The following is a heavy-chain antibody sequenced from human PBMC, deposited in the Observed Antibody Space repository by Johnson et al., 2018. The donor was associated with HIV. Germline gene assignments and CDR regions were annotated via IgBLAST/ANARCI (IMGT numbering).Heavy chain of an antibody. CDR3: AKGGWGGENSDHYAFDI. Sequence: QVQLVESGGGVVQPGGSLRLSCAASGFTFSSYGMHWVRQAPGKGLEWVAVIWYDGSNEHYADSVKGRFTISRDNSKNTLYLQMNSLRAEDTAVYYCAKGGWGGENSDHYAFDIWGQGTMVIVSS. CDR2: IWYDGSNE. J-gene: IGHJ3*02. V-gene: IGHV3-33*06. D-gene: IGHD3-16*01. CDR1: GFTFSSYG.